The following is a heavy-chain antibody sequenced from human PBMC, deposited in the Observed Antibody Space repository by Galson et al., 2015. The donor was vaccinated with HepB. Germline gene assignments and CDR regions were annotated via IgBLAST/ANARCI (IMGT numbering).Heavy chain of an antibody. J-gene: IGHJ4*02. V-gene: IGHV3-20*04. CDR2: INWNGGST. CDR3: ARDRGYCSSTSCQPFDY. CDR1: GFTFDDYG. D-gene: IGHD2-2*01. Sequence: LRLSCAASGFTFDDYGMSWVRQAPGKGLEWVSGINWNGGSTGYADSVKGRFTISRDNAKNSLYLQMNSLRAEDTALYYCARDRGYCSSTSCQPFDYWGQGTLVTVSS.